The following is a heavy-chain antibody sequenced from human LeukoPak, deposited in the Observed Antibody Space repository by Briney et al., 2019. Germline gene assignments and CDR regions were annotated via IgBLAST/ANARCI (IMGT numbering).Heavy chain of an antibody. J-gene: IGHJ4*02. V-gene: IGHV4-39*01. CDR2: IYYSGST. D-gene: IGHD3-22*01. CDR1: GGSISSSSYY. CDR3: ARSPRGWDSRGYYILLPHFDS. Sequence: SETLSLTCTVSGGSISSSSYYWGWIRQPPGKGLEWIGSIYYSGSTYYNPSLKSRVTISVDTSKNQFSLKLSSVTAADTAVYYCARSPRGWDSRGYYILLPHFDSWGQGTLVTASS.